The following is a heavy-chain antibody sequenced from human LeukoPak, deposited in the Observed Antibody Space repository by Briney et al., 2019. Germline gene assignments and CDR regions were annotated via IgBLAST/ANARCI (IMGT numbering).Heavy chain of an antibody. CDR2: ISGSGGST. J-gene: IGHJ4*02. V-gene: IGHV3-23*01. D-gene: IGHD3-10*01. CDR3: AKDYYYGSGRFDY. CDR1: GDSVSSHY. Sequence: PSETLSLTCTVSGDSVSSHYWSWIRQPPGKGLEWVSAISGSGGSTYYADSVRGRFTISRDNSRNTLYLQMNSLRAEDTAVYYCAKDYYYGSGRFDYWGQGTLVTVSS.